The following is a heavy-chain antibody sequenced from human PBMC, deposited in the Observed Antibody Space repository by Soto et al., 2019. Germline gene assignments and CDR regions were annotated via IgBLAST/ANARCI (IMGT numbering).Heavy chain of an antibody. V-gene: IGHV4-59*01. CDR1: GGSISNNY. CDR3: ARGGTYSRLIIGDWFDP. Sequence: QVQLQESGPGLVKPSETLSHTCGVSGGSISNNYWSWIRQPPGKGLEWIGYISHSGSTNYNPSLTSRVTISVDTSKKQFSLKLNSVTDTDTAVYYCARGGTYSRLIIGDWFDPWGQGTLVTVAS. D-gene: IGHD6-13*01. CDR2: ISHSGST. J-gene: IGHJ5*02.